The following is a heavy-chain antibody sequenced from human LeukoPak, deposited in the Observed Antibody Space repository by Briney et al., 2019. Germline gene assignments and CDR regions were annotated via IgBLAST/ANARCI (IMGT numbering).Heavy chain of an antibody. CDR2: IYYSGST. CDR3: ARTVNTAFAYYYYYMDV. D-gene: IGHD5-18*01. J-gene: IGHJ6*03. Sequence: SETLSLTCTVSGGSISSGGYYWSWIRQHPGKGLEWIGYIYYSGSTYYNPSLKSRVTISVDTSKNQFSLKPSSVTAADTAVYYCARTVNTAFAYYYYYMDVWGKGTTVTVSS. V-gene: IGHV4-31*03. CDR1: GGSISSGGYY.